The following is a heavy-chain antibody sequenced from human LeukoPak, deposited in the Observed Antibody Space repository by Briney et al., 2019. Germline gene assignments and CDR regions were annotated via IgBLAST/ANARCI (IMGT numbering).Heavy chain of an antibody. CDR1: GSTFSSYS. Sequence: TGGSLRLSCAASGSTFSSYSMNWVRQAPGKGLEWVSSISSSSSYIYYADSVKGRFTISRDNAKNSLYLQMNSLRAEDTAVYYCARGLHFRVYDSSDYYPYWGQGTLVTASS. J-gene: IGHJ4*02. D-gene: IGHD3-22*01. CDR3: ARGLHFRVYDSSDYYPY. V-gene: IGHV3-21*01. CDR2: ISSSSSYI.